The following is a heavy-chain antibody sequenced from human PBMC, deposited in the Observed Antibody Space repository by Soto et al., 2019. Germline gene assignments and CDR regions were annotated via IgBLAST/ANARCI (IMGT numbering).Heavy chain of an antibody. CDR2: FDPEDGET. J-gene: IGHJ4*02. V-gene: IGHV1-24*01. CDR3: ATVYYYDSSVYYTEHSFFDF. CDR1: GYTLTELS. D-gene: IGHD3-22*01. Sequence: ASVKVSCKVSGYTLTELSMHWVRQAPGKGLEWMGGFDPEDGETIYAQKFQGRVTMTEDTSTDTAYMELSSLRSEDTAVYYCATVYYYDSSVYYTEHSFFDFWGQRTLFTISS.